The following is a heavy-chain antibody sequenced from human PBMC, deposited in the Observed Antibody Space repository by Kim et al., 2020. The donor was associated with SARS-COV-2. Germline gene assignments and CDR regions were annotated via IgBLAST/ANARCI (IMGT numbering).Heavy chain of an antibody. D-gene: IGHD2-21*02. CDR1: GGSFSGYY. Sequence: SETLSLTCAVYGGSFSGYYWSWIRQPPGKGLEWIGEINHSGSTNYNPSLKSRVTISVDTSKNQFSLKLSSVTAADTAVYYCARGGVVVTANRSAWFDPWGQGTLVTVSS. CDR2: INHSGST. V-gene: IGHV4-34*01. J-gene: IGHJ5*02. CDR3: ARGGVVVTANRSAWFDP.